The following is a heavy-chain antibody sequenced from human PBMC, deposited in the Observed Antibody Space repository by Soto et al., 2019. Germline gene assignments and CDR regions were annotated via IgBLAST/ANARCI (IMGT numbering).Heavy chain of an antibody. CDR2: ISSSGSTI. J-gene: IGHJ6*02. Sequence: EVQLVESGGGLVQPGGSLRLSCAASGFTFSSYEMNWVRQAPGKGLEWVSYISSSGSTIYYADSVKGRFTISRDNAKNSLYLQRDRRRAEDTAVYYCGRGGEGGYYYYYGMDVWGQGTTVTVSS. CDR1: GFTFSSYE. V-gene: IGHV3-48*03. D-gene: IGHD3-16*01. CDR3: GRGGEGGYYYYYGMDV.